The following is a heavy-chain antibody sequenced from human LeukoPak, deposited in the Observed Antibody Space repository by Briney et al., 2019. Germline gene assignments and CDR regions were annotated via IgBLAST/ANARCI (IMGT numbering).Heavy chain of an antibody. Sequence: PSETLSLTCTVSGASISSSYYWGWIRQPPGKGLKWIGNIHYGANTYYNPSLKSRVTISVDTSKNQFSLKLSSVTAADTAIYYCASRVPSSSSAFWGQGTLVTVSS. D-gene: IGHD6-6*01. CDR2: IHYGANT. J-gene: IGHJ4*02. CDR3: ASRVPSSSSAF. V-gene: IGHV4-39*01. CDR1: GASISSSYY.